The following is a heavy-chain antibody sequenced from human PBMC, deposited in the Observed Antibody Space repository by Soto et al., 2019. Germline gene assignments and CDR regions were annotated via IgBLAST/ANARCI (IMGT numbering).Heavy chain of an antibody. J-gene: IGHJ4*02. V-gene: IGHV1-58*01. Sequence: QMQLVQSGPEVKKPGTSVKVSCKASGFTFTSSAVQWVRQARGQRLEWIGWIVVGSGNTNYAQKFQERVTITRDMSTSTAYMELSSLSSEDTAVYYCAADPGGYYFDYWGQGTLVTVSS. CDR1: GFTFTSSA. CDR3: AADPGGYYFDY. CDR2: IVVGSGNT. D-gene: IGHD3-10*01.